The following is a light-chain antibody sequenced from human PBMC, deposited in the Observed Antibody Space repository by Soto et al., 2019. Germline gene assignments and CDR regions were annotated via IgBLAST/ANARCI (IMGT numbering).Light chain of an antibody. CDR2: EVS. J-gene: IGLJ1*01. CDR1: SSDVGGYNY. CDR3: SSYTSSTPLGYV. Sequence: QSALTQPPSASGSPGQSVTISCTGTSSDVGGYNYVSWYQQHPGKAPKFMIYEVSKRPSGVPDRFSGSKSGNTASLTISGLQAEDEADYYCSSYTSSTPLGYVFGTGTKLTVL. V-gene: IGLV2-8*01.